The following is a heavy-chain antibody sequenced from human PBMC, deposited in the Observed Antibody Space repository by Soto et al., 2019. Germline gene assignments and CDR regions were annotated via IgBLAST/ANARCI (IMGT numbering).Heavy chain of an antibody. Sequence: GGSLRLSCAASGFTFSSYAMSWVRQAPGKGLEWVSAISGSGGSTYYADSVKGRFTISRDNSKNTLYLQMNSLRAEDTAVYYCAKDLVAGLYYYYYGMDVWGQGTTVTVSS. J-gene: IGHJ6*02. CDR2: ISGSGGST. CDR1: GFTFSSYA. D-gene: IGHD2-15*01. V-gene: IGHV3-23*01. CDR3: AKDLVAGLYYYYYGMDV.